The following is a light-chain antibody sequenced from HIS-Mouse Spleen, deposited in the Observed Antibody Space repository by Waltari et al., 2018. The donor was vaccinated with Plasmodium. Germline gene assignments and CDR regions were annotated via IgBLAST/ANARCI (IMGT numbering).Light chain of an antibody. J-gene: IGLJ2*01. CDR3: GTWDSSLSAGVV. V-gene: IGLV1-51*01. CDR1: SSNIGNKY. Sequence: QSVLTQPPSVSAAPGQKVTIPCSGSSSNIGNKYVSWYQQLPGTAPKLLIYDNNKRPSGIPDRFSGSKSGTSATLGITGLQTGDEADYYCGTWDSSLSAGVVFGGGTKLTVL. CDR2: DNN.